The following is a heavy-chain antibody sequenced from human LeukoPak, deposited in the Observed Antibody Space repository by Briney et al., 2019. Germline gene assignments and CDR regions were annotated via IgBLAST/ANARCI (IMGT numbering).Heavy chain of an antibody. V-gene: IGHV4-39*07. D-gene: IGHD3-10*01. J-gene: IGHJ3*02. Sequence: SETLSLTCRVSGVSISSGSNYWRWIRQPPGKTLEWIGSIYSSGSTYYNSSLKSRVIILIDTAKNHSSLNLSSVTAADTAVYYCARSDGYGLVGIWGQGTMVTVSS. CDR3: ARSDGYGLVGI. CDR2: IYSSGST. CDR1: GVSISSGSNY.